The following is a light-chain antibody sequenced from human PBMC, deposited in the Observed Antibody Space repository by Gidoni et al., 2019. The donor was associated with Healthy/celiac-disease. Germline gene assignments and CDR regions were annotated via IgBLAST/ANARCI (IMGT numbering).Light chain of an antibody. V-gene: IGKV1-39*01. J-gene: IGKJ5*01. CDR1: QSISSY. Sequence: IQRTQPPSSLSSSVGDRVTITCRASQSISSYLNWYQQKPGKAPKLLIYAASSLQSGVPSRFSCSGSGTDFTLTISSLQPEDFATYYCQQSYSTPITFGQGTRLEIK. CDR3: QQSYSTPIT. CDR2: AAS.